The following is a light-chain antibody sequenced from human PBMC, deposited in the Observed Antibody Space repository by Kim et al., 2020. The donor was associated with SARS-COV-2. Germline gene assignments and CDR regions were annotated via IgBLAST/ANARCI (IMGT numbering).Light chain of an antibody. CDR3: QAWDSSTFYV. J-gene: IGLJ1*01. CDR2: QDS. V-gene: IGLV3-1*01. CDR1: KLGDKY. Sequence: SYELTQPPSVSVSPGQTASITCSGDKLGDKYACWYLQKPGQSPVLVIYQDSKRPSGIPERFSGSNAGSTATLTISGTQAMDEADYYCQAWDSSTFYVFGTGTKVTVL.